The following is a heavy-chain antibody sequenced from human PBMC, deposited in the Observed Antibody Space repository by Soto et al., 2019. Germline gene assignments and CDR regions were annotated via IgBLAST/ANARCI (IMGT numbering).Heavy chain of an antibody. V-gene: IGHV4-39*01. CDR1: GGSISSSSHY. CDR3: ARLGYSYGPIDH. Sequence: SETLSLTCTVSGGSISSSSHYWGWIRQPPGKGLEWIGSIYYSGSTYYNQSLKSRVTISVDTSKNQFSLKLSSVTAADTAVYYCARLGYSYGPIDHWGQGTLVTVSS. J-gene: IGHJ4*02. CDR2: IYYSGST. D-gene: IGHD5-18*01.